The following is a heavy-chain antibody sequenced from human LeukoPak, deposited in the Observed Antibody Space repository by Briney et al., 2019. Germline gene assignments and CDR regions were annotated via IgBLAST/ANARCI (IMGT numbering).Heavy chain of an antibody. D-gene: IGHD4-17*01. V-gene: IGHV3-30*18. CDR2: LSYDGSNK. Sequence: GGSLRLSCAASGFTFSSYGMHCVRQAPGKGLEWVAVLSYDGSNKYYADSVKGRFTISRDNSKNTLYLQMNSLRAEDTAVYYCAKDRMTTVTVGDFDNWGQGTLDTVSS. J-gene: IGHJ4*02. CDR1: GFTFSSYG. CDR3: AKDRMTTVTVGDFDN.